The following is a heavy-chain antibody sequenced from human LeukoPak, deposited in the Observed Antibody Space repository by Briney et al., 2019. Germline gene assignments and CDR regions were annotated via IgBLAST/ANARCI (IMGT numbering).Heavy chain of an antibody. V-gene: IGHV4-59*08. Sequence: SETLSLTCTVSGGSISSYYWSWIRPPPGKGLEWIGYIYYSGSTNYNPSLKSRVTISVDTSKNQFSLKLSSVTAADTAVYYCARHRYGSPFDYWGQGTLVTVSS. J-gene: IGHJ4*02. D-gene: IGHD4-17*01. CDR1: GGSISSYY. CDR3: ARHRYGSPFDY. CDR2: IYYSGST.